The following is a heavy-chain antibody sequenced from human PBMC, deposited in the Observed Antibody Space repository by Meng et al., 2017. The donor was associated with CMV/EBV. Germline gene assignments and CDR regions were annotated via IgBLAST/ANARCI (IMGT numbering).Heavy chain of an antibody. CDR1: GYTFTGYY. J-gene: IGHJ6*02. CDR2: INPNSGGT. D-gene: IGHD1-26*01. Sequence: ASVKVSCKTSGYTFTGYYMHWVRQAPGQGLEWVGWINPNSGGTNYAQKFQGRVTMTRDTSISTAYMELSRLRSDDTAVYYCARHREGLDYYYGMDVWGQGTTVTVSS. V-gene: IGHV1-2*02. CDR3: ARHREGLDYYYGMDV.